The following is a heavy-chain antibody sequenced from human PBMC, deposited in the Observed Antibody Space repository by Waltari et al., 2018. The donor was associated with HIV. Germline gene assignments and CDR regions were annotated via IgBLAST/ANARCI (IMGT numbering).Heavy chain of an antibody. Sequence: VQLLQSGAEVKKPGASVRVSCKASGYTFTRYYMHWVRQAPAQGLEWMGLINPSGGSTTYAQNFQGRGSMTRDTSSSTVYMERSSLTSEDTAVYYCATQQRRAFDIWGLGTMVAVSS. J-gene: IGHJ3*02. V-gene: IGHV1-46*01. CDR1: GYTFTRYY. CDR2: INPSGGST. CDR3: ATQQRRAFDI. D-gene: IGHD1-1*01.